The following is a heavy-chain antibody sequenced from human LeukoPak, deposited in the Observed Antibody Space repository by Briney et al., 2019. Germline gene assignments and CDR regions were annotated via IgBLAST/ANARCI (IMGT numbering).Heavy chain of an antibody. CDR1: GFTFSSYG. CDR3: AKHYYDSSAYNYYYMDV. V-gene: IGHV3-23*01. D-gene: IGHD3-22*01. J-gene: IGHJ6*03. CDR2: ISGSGGST. Sequence: TGGSLRLSCAASGFTFSSYGMSWVRQAPGKGLEWVSAISGSGGSTYYADSVKGRFTISRDNSKNTLYLQMNSLRAEDTAVYYCAKHYYDSSAYNYYYMDVWGKGTTVTVSS.